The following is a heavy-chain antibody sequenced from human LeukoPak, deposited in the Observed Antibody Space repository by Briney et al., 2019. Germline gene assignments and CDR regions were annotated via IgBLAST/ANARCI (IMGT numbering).Heavy chain of an antibody. CDR1: GFTFSSYA. CDR3: AKKQLKRLILTGSNYFDY. J-gene: IGHJ4*02. Sequence: GGSLRLSCAASGFTFSSYAMSWVRQAPGKGLEWVSAISGSGGSTYYADSVKGRFTISRDNSKNTLYLQMNSLRAEDTAVYYCAKKQLKRLILTGSNYFDYWGQGTPVTVSS. V-gene: IGHV3-23*01. D-gene: IGHD3-9*01. CDR2: ISGSGGST.